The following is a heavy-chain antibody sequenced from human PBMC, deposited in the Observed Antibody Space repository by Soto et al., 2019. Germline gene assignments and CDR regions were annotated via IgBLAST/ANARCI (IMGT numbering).Heavy chain of an antibody. CDR3: TRSIRSVENWFAP. CDR2: ISSTII. V-gene: IGHV3-48*02. CDR1: GFTFSDYS. J-gene: IGHJ5*02. D-gene: IGHD4-17*01. Sequence: EVQLVESGGGLVQPGGSLRLSCAASGFTFSDYSMNWVRQAPGKGLEWVSYISSTIINYADSVKGRFTVSRDNAKNSLYLQKHSLRDEDPAVYYCTRSIRSVENWFAPWGQRTLGTVCS.